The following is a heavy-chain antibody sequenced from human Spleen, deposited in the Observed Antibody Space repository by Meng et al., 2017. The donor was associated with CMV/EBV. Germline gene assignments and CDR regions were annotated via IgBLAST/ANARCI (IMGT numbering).Heavy chain of an antibody. J-gene: IGHJ4*02. D-gene: IGHD6-13*01. CDR2: ITSSSSTI. Sequence: GESLKISCAASGFTFSSYWMTWVRQAPGKGLEWVSYITSSSSTIYYADSVQGRFTISRDNAKNSLYLQMHSLRAEDTAVYYCARDVSSTSWYRLDYWGQGTLVTVSS. CDR3: ARDVSSTSWYRLDY. CDR1: GFTFSSYW. V-gene: IGHV3-48*04.